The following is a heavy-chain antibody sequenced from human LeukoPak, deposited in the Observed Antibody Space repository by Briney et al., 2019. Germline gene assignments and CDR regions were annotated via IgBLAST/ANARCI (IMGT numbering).Heavy chain of an antibody. CDR3: ARGRGGD. V-gene: IGHV3-53*01. Sequence: PGGSLRLSCAASGVTFSGDFMGWVRQAPGRGLEWVSLISSDAITYYADSVKGRFTISRDNSKNTLYLQMNSLRAEDTAFYYCARGRGGDWGRGALVTVSS. D-gene: IGHD2-15*01. CDR2: ISSDAIT. CDR1: GVTFSGDF. J-gene: IGHJ4*02.